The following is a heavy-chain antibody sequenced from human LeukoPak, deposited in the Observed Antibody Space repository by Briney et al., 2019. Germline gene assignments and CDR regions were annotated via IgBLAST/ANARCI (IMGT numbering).Heavy chain of an antibody. CDR2: IYYSGST. J-gene: IGHJ3*02. CDR1: GDSINDYY. CDR3: ARHAGFGSGYYHDAFDI. V-gene: IGHV4-59*08. Sequence: PSETLSLTCTVSGDSINDYYWSWIRQPPGNRLEWIGWIYYSGSTMYSPSLESRVTTSLDTSRTQFSLDLNSVTAADTAVYYCARHAGFGSGYYHDAFDIWGQGSMVIVSS. D-gene: IGHD3-22*01.